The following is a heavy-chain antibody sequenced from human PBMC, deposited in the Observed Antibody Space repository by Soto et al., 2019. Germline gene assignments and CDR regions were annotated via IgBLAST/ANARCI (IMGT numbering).Heavy chain of an antibody. CDR1: GFTFSSYW. Sequence: PGGSLRLSCAASGFTFSSYWMSWVRQAPGKGLEWVANIKQDGSEKYYVDSVKGRFTISRDNAKNSLYLQMNSLRAEDTAVYYCARVFWSGYYPISSYYYMDVWGKGTTVTVSS. V-gene: IGHV3-7*01. CDR2: IKQDGSEK. CDR3: ARVFWSGYYPISSYYYMDV. D-gene: IGHD3-3*01. J-gene: IGHJ6*03.